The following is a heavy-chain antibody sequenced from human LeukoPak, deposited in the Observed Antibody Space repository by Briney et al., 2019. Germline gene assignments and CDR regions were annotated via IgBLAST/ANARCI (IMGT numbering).Heavy chain of an antibody. CDR1: GGSISSGGYY. Sequence: SETLSLTCTVSGGSISSGGYYWSWIRQHPGKGLEWIGYIYYSGSTNYNPSLKSRVTISVDTSKNQFSLKLSSVTAADTAVYYCARLSSSSFDYWGQGTLVTVSS. J-gene: IGHJ4*02. CDR2: IYYSGST. D-gene: IGHD6-13*01. CDR3: ARLSSSSFDY. V-gene: IGHV4-61*08.